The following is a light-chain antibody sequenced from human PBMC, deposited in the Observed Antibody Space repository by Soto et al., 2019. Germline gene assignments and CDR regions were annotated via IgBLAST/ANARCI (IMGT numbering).Light chain of an antibody. J-gene: IGLJ2*01. CDR3: LSYTGSRVV. CDR1: SSDVGGYNY. V-gene: IGLV2-14*03. CDR2: DVS. Sequence: QSALTQPASVSGSPGQSITISCTGTSSDVGGYNYVSWYQHHPGKAPKLIIFDVSNRPSGVSNRFSGSKSGNTASLTISGLGAEDGAGYFCLSYTGSRVVFGGGTKLTVL.